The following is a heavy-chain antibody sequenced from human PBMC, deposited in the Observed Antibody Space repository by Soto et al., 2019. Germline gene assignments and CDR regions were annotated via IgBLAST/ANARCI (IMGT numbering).Heavy chain of an antibody. D-gene: IGHD3-16*01. V-gene: IGHV1-46*03. J-gene: IGHJ5*02. CDR2: ISPGGVNI. CDR1: GYSFTSHY. CDR3: TRDHSWRDLVWWFDP. Sequence: ASVKVSCKAIGYSFTSHYMHWVRQARGQGLEWMGTISPGGVNIAYAQKFKGRVTMTRDTSTSTVYMELNSLTPEDTAVYYCTRDHSWRDLVWWFDPWGQGTLVTVSS.